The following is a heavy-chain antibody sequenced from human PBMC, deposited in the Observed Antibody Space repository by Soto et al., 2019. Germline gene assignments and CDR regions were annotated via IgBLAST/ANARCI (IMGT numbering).Heavy chain of an antibody. CDR2: IYYSGST. D-gene: IGHD2-21*02. V-gene: IGHV4-30-4*01. CDR1: GGSISSGDYY. J-gene: IGHJ5*02. CDR3: ARGMVVTQNWFDP. Sequence: QVQLQESGPGLVKPSQTLSLTCTVSGGSISSGDYYWSWIRQPPGKGLEWIGYIYYSGSTYYNPSLQSRVNISVDTSKNQFSLKLSSVTAADTAVYYWARGMVVTQNWFDPWGQGTLVTVSS.